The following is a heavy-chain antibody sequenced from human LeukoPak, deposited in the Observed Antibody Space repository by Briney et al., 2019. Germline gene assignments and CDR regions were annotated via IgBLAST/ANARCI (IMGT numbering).Heavy chain of an antibody. CDR2: IWYDGSNK. CDR1: GLTFSSYG. CDR3: AKWGGPTVTTIGYLDY. V-gene: IGHV3-33*06. Sequence: PGGSLRLPCAVSGLTFSSYGMHWVRQAPGKGLEWVAIIWYDGSNKYYTDSVKGRFTISRDDSKNTLFLQMNSLRAEDTAVYYCAKWGGPTVTTIGYLDYWGQGTLVTVSS. J-gene: IGHJ4*02. D-gene: IGHD4-11*01.